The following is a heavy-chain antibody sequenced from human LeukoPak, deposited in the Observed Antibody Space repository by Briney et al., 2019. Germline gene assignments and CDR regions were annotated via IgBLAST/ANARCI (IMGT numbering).Heavy chain of an antibody. J-gene: IGHJ4*02. V-gene: IGHV4-4*02. CDR3: ARGDYYDSSGYPIDY. CDR1: SVSISSSNW. CDR2: IYHSGST. D-gene: IGHD3-22*01. Sequence: PSETLSLTCAVSSVSISSSNWWSWVRQPPGKGLEWIGEIYHSGSTNYNPSLKSRVTISVDKSKNQFSLKLSSVTAADTAVYYCARGDYYDSSGYPIDYWGQGTLVTVSS.